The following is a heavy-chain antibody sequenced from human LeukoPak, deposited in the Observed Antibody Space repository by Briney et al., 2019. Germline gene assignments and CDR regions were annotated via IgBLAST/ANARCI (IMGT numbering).Heavy chain of an antibody. CDR1: GYIFSAYY. J-gene: IGHJ6*03. CDR3: ARSIAAAASPHYYYMDV. V-gene: IGHV1-2*02. Sequence: GASVKVSCKASGYIFSAYYMHWVRQAPGQGLEWMGWINPNNGDTNYAQKFQGRVTMTRDTSISTAYMELTRLTSDDTAVYYCARSIAAAASPHYYYMDVWGKGTTVTVSS. CDR2: INPNNGDT. D-gene: IGHD6-13*01.